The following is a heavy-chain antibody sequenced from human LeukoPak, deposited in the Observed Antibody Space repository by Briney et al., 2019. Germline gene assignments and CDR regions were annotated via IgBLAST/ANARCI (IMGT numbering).Heavy chain of an antibody. V-gene: IGHV4-4*02. CDR1: GYSISSGYW. Sequence: PSETLSLTCAVSGYSISSGYWWSWVRPPPGKGLEWIGEIHHTGCTNYNPSLKSRVTISVDTSKNQFSLKLNSMTAADTAVYYCARGYSSGADWFDPWGQGTLVTVPS. CDR3: ARGYSSGADWFDP. D-gene: IGHD6-19*01. CDR2: IHHTGCT. J-gene: IGHJ5*02.